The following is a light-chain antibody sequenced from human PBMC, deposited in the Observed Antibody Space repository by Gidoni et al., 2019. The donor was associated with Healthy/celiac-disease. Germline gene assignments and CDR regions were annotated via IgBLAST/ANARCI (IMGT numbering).Light chain of an antibody. CDR2: KAS. V-gene: IGKV1-5*03. Sequence: DIQMTQSPSTLSASVGERVTITCRASQSISSWFAWYQQKPGKAPKLLIYKASSLESGDQSRFSGSGSGTEFTLTISSLQPDDFATYYCRQYNSYYRTFGQXTKVEIK. CDR3: RQYNSYYRT. J-gene: IGKJ1*01. CDR1: QSISSW.